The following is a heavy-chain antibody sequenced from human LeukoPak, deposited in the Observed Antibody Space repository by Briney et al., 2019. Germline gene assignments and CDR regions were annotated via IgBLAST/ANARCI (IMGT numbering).Heavy chain of an antibody. CDR2: IYYTGST. CDR3: ARGVGADFDY. Sequence: SETLSLTCTVSGASISSFYWSWIRQPPGEGLEWVGYIYYTGSTNYNPSLKSRVTTSIDTSKNQFSLKLSSVTAADTAVYYCARGVGADFDYWGQGTLVTVSS. J-gene: IGHJ4*02. CDR1: GASISSFY. V-gene: IGHV4-59*08. D-gene: IGHD1-26*01.